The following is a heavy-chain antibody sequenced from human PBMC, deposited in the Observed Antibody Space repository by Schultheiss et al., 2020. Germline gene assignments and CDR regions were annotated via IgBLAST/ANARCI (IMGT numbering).Heavy chain of an antibody. V-gene: IGHV5-10-1*01. CDR2: IDPSDSYT. J-gene: IGHJ4*02. CDR3: ARLGVDGYKIGSLYDY. D-gene: IGHD5-24*01. Sequence: GGSLRLSCKGSGYSFTSYWISWVRQMPGKGLEWMGRIDPSDSYTNYSPSFQGHVTISADKSISTAYLQWSSLKASDTAMYYCARLGVDGYKIGSLYDYWGQGTLVTVSS. CDR1: GYSFTSYW.